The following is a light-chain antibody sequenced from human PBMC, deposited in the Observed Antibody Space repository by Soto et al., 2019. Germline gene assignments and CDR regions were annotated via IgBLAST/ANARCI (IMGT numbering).Light chain of an antibody. CDR1: SSNIGSNY. Sequence: QSALTQPPSASGTPGQRVTISCSGSSSNIGSNYVYWHQQLPGTAPKLLIYTNTQRPSGVPDRFSGSKSGTSASLAISGLRSEDEAHYYCAAWDDSLSGVVFGGGTQLTVL. V-gene: IGLV1-47*01. J-gene: IGLJ2*01. CDR2: TNT. CDR3: AAWDDSLSGVV.